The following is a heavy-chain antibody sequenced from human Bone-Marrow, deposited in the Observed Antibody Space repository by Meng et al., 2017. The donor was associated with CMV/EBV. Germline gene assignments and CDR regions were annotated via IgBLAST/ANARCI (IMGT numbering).Heavy chain of an antibody. D-gene: IGHD2-2*01. V-gene: IGHV1-2*02. CDR1: GYTFTGYY. J-gene: IGHJ5*02. Sequence: ASVKVSCKASGYTFTGYYIHWVRQAPGQGLEWMGWLNPNNGGTNYAQKFQGRVTMTRDTSISTAYMELSRLTSDDTAVYYCARDQVVLCSGTGCSMSWFDPWGQGTLVTVSS. CDR3: ARDQVVLCSGTGCSMSWFDP. CDR2: LNPNNGGT.